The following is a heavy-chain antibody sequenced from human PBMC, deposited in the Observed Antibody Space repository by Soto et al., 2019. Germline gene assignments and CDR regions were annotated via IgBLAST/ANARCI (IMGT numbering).Heavy chain of an antibody. Sequence: SETLSLTCTVSGASITTYYWSWIRQHPGQGLESIGYIYHTGSTNSNPSLKSRLTISIDTAKNQFSLKLSSVTAADTAVYYCARTPDHWGQGTLVTVSS. CDR1: GASITTYY. V-gene: IGHV4-59*12. D-gene: IGHD2-15*01. J-gene: IGHJ4*02. CDR3: ARTPDH. CDR2: IYHTGST.